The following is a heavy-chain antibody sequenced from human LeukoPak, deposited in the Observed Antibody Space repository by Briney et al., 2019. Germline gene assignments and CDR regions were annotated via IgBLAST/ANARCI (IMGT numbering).Heavy chain of an antibody. J-gene: IGHJ4*02. D-gene: IGHD6-19*01. V-gene: IGHV3-9*01. CDR2: ISWNSGSI. Sequence: GGSLRLSCAASGFTFDDYAMHWVRQAPGKGLEWVSGISWNSGSIGYADSVKGRFTISRDNAKNSLYLQMNSLRAEDTALYYCAKVKYSSGWYLDYWGQGTLVTVSS. CDR3: AKVKYSSGWYLDY. CDR1: GFTFDDYA.